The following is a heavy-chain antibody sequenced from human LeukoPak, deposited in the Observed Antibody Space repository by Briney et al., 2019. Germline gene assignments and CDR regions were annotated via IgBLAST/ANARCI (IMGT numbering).Heavy chain of an antibody. CDR1: GFTFSKSW. CDR2: IKEDGTEI. V-gene: IGHV3-7*01. CDR3: ARDGRPLDY. J-gene: IGHJ4*02. Sequence: GGSLRLSCAASGFTFSKSWMSWVRQAPGKGLEWVANIKEDGTEIYYMDSVKGRFTISRDNAKNSPYLQMNSLRAEDTAVYYCARDGRPLDYWGQGTLVTVSS. D-gene: IGHD1-26*01.